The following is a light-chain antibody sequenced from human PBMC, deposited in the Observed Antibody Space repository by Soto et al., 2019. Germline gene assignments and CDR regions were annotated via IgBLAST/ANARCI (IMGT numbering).Light chain of an antibody. CDR3: CSYAGSSTYV. CDR1: SSDVGRYNL. CDR2: EGS. Sequence: PGQSITISCTGTSSDVGRYNLVSWYQQHPGRAPKLMIYEGSKRPSGVSNRLSGSKSGNTASLTISGLQAEDEADYYCCSYAGSSTYVFGTGTKVTVL. J-gene: IGLJ1*01. V-gene: IGLV2-23*01.